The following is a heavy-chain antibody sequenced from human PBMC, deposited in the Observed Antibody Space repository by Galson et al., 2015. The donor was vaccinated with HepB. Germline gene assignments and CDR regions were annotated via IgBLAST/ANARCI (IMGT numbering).Heavy chain of an antibody. Sequence: SVKASCKVSGYTLTELSMHWVRQVPGKGLEWMGGFDPEDGETIYAQRFQGRVTMTADTSTDTTYMELSSLRSEDTAVYYCATSITMILVVISYAFDIWGQGTIVTVSS. J-gene: IGHJ3*02. CDR3: ATSITMILVVISYAFDI. V-gene: IGHV1-24*01. CDR1: GYTLTELS. CDR2: FDPEDGET. D-gene: IGHD3-22*01.